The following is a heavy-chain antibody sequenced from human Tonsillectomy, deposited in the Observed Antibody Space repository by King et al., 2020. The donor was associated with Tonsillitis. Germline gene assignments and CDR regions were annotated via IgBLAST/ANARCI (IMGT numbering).Heavy chain of an antibody. CDR1: GYTFTDYW. CDR3: ASRGDYTDY. J-gene: IGHJ4*02. V-gene: IGHV5-51*01. D-gene: IGHD4-17*01. CDR2: IYPGDSDT. Sequence: VQLVESGAEVKKPGESLRLSCEGSGYTFTDYWIAWVRQMPGKGLEWMGIIYPGDSDTKYSPSFQGQVTISADKSIRTAYLQWGSLQASDTAIYYCASRGDYTDYWGQGTLVTVSS.